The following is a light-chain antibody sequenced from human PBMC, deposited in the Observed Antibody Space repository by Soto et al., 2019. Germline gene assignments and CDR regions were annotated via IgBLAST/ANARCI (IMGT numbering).Light chain of an antibody. V-gene: IGKV3-20*01. J-gene: IGKJ1*01. Sequence: ETVLTQSPGTLSLSPGERATLSCRASQTIRSNYLAWYRQTPGQAPRLLIYGASNRATGIADRFSGSGSGTDFTLIISRLEPEEFALYYCQKYAGSPWTFGQGTKVEIK. CDR1: QTIRSNY. CDR2: GAS. CDR3: QKYAGSPWT.